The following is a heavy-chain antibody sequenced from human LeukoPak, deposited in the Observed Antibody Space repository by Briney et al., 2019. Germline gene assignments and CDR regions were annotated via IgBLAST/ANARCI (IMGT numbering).Heavy chain of an antibody. CDR2: INPNSGGT. V-gene: IGHV1-2*06. Sequence: ASVKVSCKASGYTFTSYYMHWVRQAPGQGLEWMGRINPNSGGTNYAQKFQGRVTMTRDTSISTAYMELNRLRSDDTAVYYCAGTYCDFWSGYFYYYYGMDVWGQGTTVTVSS. D-gene: IGHD3-3*01. CDR1: GYTFTSYY. J-gene: IGHJ6*02. CDR3: AGTYCDFWSGYFYYYYGMDV.